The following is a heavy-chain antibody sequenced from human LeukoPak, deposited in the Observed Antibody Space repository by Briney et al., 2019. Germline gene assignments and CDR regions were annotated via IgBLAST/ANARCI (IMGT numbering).Heavy chain of an antibody. CDR2: IYYSGST. V-gene: IGHV4-38-2*02. D-gene: IGHD6-19*01. Sequence: SETLSLTCTVSGYSISSGYYWGWIRQPPGKGLEWIGSIYYSGSTYYNPSLKSRVTISVDTSKNQFSLKLSSVTAADTAVYYCARENYSSGWYSRTDWGQGTLVTVSS. CDR3: ARENYSSGWYSRTD. CDR1: GYSISSGYY. J-gene: IGHJ4*02.